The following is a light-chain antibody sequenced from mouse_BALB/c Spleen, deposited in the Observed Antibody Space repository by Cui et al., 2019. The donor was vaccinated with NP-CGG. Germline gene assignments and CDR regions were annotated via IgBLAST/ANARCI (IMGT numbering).Light chain of an antibody. J-gene: IGLJ1*01. CDR1: TGAVTTSNY. CDR2: GTN. V-gene: IGLV1*01. CDR3: ALWYSNHWV. Sequence: QAFLPPKSALTTSPGETVTLTCRSSTGAVTTSNYANWVQEKPDHLFTGLIGGTNNRAPGVPARFSGSLIGDKAALTITGTQTEDEAIYFCALWYSNHWVFGGGTKLTVL.